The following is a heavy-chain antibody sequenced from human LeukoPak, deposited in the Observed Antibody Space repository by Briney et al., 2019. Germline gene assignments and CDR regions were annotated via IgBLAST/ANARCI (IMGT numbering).Heavy chain of an antibody. CDR2: IYYSGST. J-gene: IGHJ4*02. V-gene: IGHV4-59*01. D-gene: IGHD5-12*01. CDR3: ARRGIYDPGYYFDY. CDR1: GGSISSYY. Sequence: SETLSLTCTVSGGSISSYYWNWIRQPPGKGLEWIGNIYYSGSTNYNPSLKSRVTISVDMSKNQFSLKLSSVTAADTAVYYCARRGIYDPGYYFDYWGQGTLVAVSS.